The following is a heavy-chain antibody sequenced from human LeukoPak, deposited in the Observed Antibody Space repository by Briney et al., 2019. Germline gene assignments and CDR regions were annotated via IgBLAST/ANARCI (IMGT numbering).Heavy chain of an antibody. CDR2: IKEDGCKK. CDR3: AKQLGYCSDGSCYFPY. CDR1: GFTFSRYW. D-gene: IGHD2-15*01. J-gene: IGHJ4*02. Sequence: SGGSLRLSCAASGFTFSRYWMTWVRQAPGKGLEWVANIKEDGCKKNYVDSVKGRFTISRDNAKNSLYLQMNSLRAEDTAVYYCAKQLGYCSDGSCYFPYWGQGTLVTVSS. V-gene: IGHV3-7*03.